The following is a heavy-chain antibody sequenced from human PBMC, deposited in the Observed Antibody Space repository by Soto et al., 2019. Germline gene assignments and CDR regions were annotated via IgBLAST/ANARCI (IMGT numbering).Heavy chain of an antibody. D-gene: IGHD4-17*01. Sequence: RRLSCSASGFTFSMFSMHWVRQAPGKGLEYVSGISSNGDSTYYADSVKGRFTISRDNSKNTLYLQMSSLRAVDTAVYYCVHPRSTVQIPPTWGQGTLVTVSS. CDR3: VHPRSTVQIPPT. J-gene: IGHJ5*02. V-gene: IGHV3-64D*06. CDR2: ISSNGDST. CDR1: GFTFSMFS.